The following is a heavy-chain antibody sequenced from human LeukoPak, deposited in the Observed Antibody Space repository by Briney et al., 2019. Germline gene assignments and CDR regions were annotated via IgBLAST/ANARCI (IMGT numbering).Heavy chain of an antibody. V-gene: IGHV1-18*01. CDR1: GYTFTSYG. Sequence: ASVKVSCKASGYTFTSYGISWVRQAPGQGLEWMGWISAYNGNTNYAQKLQGRVTMTTDTSTSTAYMELRSLRSDDTAVYYCARARAYDSSGYYFSGVDYWGQGTLVTVSS. J-gene: IGHJ4*02. D-gene: IGHD3-22*01. CDR2: ISAYNGNT. CDR3: ARARAYDSSGYYFSGVDY.